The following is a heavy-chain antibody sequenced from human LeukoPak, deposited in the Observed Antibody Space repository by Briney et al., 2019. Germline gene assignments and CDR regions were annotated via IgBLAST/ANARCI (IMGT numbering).Heavy chain of an antibody. J-gene: IGHJ4*02. CDR2: ISAYNGNT. CDR1: GYTFTSYG. V-gene: IGHV1-18*01. Sequence: ASVKVSCKASGYTFTSYGISWVRQAPGQGLERMGWISAYNGNTNYAQKLQGRVTMTTDTSTSTAYMELRSLRSDDTAVYYCARDFLVTFGGVLPRYDYWGQGTLVTVSS. D-gene: IGHD3-16*01. CDR3: ARDFLVTFGGVLPRYDY.